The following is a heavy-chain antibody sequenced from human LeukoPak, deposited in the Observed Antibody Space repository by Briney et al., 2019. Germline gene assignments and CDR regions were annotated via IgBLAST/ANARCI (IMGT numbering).Heavy chain of an antibody. V-gene: IGHV3-30*04. Sequence: GGSLRLSCAASGFTFSSYAMHWVRQAPGKGLEWVAVISYDGSNKYYADSVKGRFTISRDNSKNTLYLQMNSLRAEDTAEYYCARNPPNDYGDYALGYYYGMDVWGQGTTVTVSS. CDR2: ISYDGSNK. CDR1: GFTFSSYA. D-gene: IGHD4-17*01. CDR3: ARNPPNDYGDYALGYYYGMDV. J-gene: IGHJ6*02.